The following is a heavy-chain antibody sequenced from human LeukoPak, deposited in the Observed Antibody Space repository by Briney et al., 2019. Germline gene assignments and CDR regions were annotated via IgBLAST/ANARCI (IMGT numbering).Heavy chain of an antibody. CDR1: GFTFSSYS. CDR2: ISGSGGST. Sequence: GGSLRLSCAASGFTFSSYSMNWVRQAPGKGLGWVSAISGSGGSTYYADSVKGRFTISRDNSKNTLYLQMNSLRAEDTAVYYCAKAPGYCSSTSCPYYYYYYMDVWGKGTTVTVSS. D-gene: IGHD2-2*01. CDR3: AKAPGYCSSTSCPYYYYYYMDV. J-gene: IGHJ6*03. V-gene: IGHV3-23*01.